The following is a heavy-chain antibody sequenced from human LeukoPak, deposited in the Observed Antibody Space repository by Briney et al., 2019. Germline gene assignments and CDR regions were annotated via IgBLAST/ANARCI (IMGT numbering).Heavy chain of an antibody. J-gene: IGHJ3*02. Sequence: GESLRLSCAASGFTFDDYAMHWVRQAPGKGLEWVSGISWNSGSIGYADSVKGRFTISGDNAKNSLYLQMNSLRAEDTALYYCAIPYYYGSGRVDDAFDIWGQGTMVTVSS. V-gene: IGHV3-9*01. D-gene: IGHD3-10*01. CDR1: GFTFDDYA. CDR2: ISWNSGSI. CDR3: AIPYYYGSGRVDDAFDI.